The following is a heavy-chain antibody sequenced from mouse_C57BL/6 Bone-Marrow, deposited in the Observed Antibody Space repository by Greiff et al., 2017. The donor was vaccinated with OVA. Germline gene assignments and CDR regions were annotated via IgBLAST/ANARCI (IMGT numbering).Heavy chain of an antibody. Sequence: QVHVKQSGAELARPGASVKLSCKASGYTFTSYGISWVKQRTGQGLEWIGEIYPRSGNTYYNEKLKGKATLTPDKSSSTAYMELRSLTSEDSAVYFCARESKNCYFDVWGTGTTVTVSS. CDR2: IYPRSGNT. CDR1: GYTFTSYG. CDR3: ARESKNCYFDV. D-gene: IGHD2-5*01. J-gene: IGHJ1*03. V-gene: IGHV1-81*01.